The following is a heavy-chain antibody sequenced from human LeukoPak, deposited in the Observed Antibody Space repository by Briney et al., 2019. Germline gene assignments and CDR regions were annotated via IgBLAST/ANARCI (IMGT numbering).Heavy chain of an antibody. CDR1: GFTFNTHS. Sequence: GGSLRLSCVASGFTFNTHSMNWVRQAPGKGLEWVSYISSSGSTIYYADSVKGRFTISRDNAKNSLYLQMNSLRAEDTAVYYCARQRGDILTGYYMPRGFDYWGQGTLVTVSS. CDR3: ARQRGDILTGYYMPRGFDY. D-gene: IGHD3-9*01. J-gene: IGHJ4*02. CDR2: ISSSGSTI. V-gene: IGHV3-48*04.